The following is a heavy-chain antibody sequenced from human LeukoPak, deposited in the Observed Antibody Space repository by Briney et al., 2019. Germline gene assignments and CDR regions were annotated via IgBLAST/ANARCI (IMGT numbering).Heavy chain of an antibody. Sequence: PSETLSLTCTVPASISSSRYYCGWIRQPPGKGLEWIGSIDYSGSTSYNVSLKSRVTISIDTSKNQFSLKLRSVTAADTAVYYCARDHGSTGWYYFWGQGTLVTVSS. CDR2: IDYSGST. CDR1: ASISSSRYY. D-gene: IGHD6-13*01. CDR3: ARDHGSTGWYYF. J-gene: IGHJ4*02. V-gene: IGHV4-39*07.